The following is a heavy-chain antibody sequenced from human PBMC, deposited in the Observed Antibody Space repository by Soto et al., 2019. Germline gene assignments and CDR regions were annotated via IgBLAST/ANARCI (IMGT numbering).Heavy chain of an antibody. Sequence: QVQLVQSGAEVKKPGSSVKVSCKASGGTFSSYAISWVRQAPGQGLEWMGGIIPIFGTANYAQKFQGRVTITADDSTSTAYMELSSLRSEDTAVYYCARDGGGPYCSSTSCYGMDVWGQGTTVTVSS. CDR2: IIPIFGTA. J-gene: IGHJ6*02. CDR1: GGTFSSYA. D-gene: IGHD2-2*01. V-gene: IGHV1-69*01. CDR3: ARDGGGPYCSSTSCYGMDV.